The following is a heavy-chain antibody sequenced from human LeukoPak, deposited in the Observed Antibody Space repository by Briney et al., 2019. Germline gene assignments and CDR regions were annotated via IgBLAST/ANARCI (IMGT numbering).Heavy chain of an antibody. D-gene: IGHD5-24*01. Sequence: GGSLRLSCAASGFTFNKYSMSRVRQAPGKGLEWISYIDGSSATIYYADSVKGRFTTSRDNTKNSVYLHMNSLRAEDTAMYYCATYGRDGYKGFYWGQGTLVTVSS. CDR1: GFTFNKYS. J-gene: IGHJ4*02. CDR3: ATYGRDGYKGFY. V-gene: IGHV3-48*04. CDR2: IDGSSATI.